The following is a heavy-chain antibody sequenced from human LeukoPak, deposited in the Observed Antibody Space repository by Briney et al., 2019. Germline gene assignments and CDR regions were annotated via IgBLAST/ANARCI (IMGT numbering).Heavy chain of an antibody. Sequence: SETLSLTCTVFGGSVSSGSYYWSWIRQPPGKGLEWIGYIYYSGSTNYNPSLKGRVTISVDTSKNQFSLKLSSVTAADTAVYYCARVGSDTAMVTAFDYWGQGTLVTVSS. CDR2: IYYSGST. J-gene: IGHJ4*02. CDR1: GGSVSSGSYY. V-gene: IGHV4-61*01. D-gene: IGHD5-18*01. CDR3: ARVGSDTAMVTAFDY.